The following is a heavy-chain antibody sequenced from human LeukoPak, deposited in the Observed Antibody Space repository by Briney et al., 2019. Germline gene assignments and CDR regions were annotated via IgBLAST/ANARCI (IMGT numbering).Heavy chain of an antibody. CDR3: ARDARPFCSSATCRGYYFDY. Sequence: PGGSLRLSCAASGFTFDDYAMHWVRQAPGKGLEWVSLISWDGGSTYYADSVKGRFTISRDNSKNTLYLQMNSLRAEDTAVYYCARDARPFCSSATCRGYYFDYWGQGTLVTVSS. D-gene: IGHD2-2*01. J-gene: IGHJ4*02. CDR2: ISWDGGST. V-gene: IGHV3-43D*03. CDR1: GFTFDDYA.